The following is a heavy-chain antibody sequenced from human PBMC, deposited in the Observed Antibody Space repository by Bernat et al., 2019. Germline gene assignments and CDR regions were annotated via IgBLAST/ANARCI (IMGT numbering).Heavy chain of an antibody. CDR3: ARDPPTMVRN. V-gene: IGHV4-38-2*02. CDR2: IYHSGST. J-gene: IGHJ4*02. Sequence: QVQLQESGPGLVKPSETLSLTCAVSGYSISSGYYWGWIRQPPGKGLEWIGSIYHSGSTYYNPSLKSRVTISVDTSKTQFSLKLSSVTAADTAVYYCARDPPTMVRNWGQGTLVTVSS. CDR1: GYSISSGYY. D-gene: IGHD3-10*01.